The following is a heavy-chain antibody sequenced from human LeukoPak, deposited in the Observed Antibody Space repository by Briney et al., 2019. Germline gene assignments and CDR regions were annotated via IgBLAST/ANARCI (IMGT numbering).Heavy chain of an antibody. Sequence: ASVKVSCKASGGTFSSYAISWVRQAPGQGLEWMGGITPIFGTANYAQKFQGRVTITADESTSTAYMELSSLRSEDTAVYYCARRYAVEKARLYDSSGYYFGMDVWGQGTTVTVSS. CDR3: ARRYAVEKARLYDSSGYYFGMDV. CDR1: GGTFSSYA. CDR2: ITPIFGTA. D-gene: IGHD3-22*01. J-gene: IGHJ6*02. V-gene: IGHV1-69*13.